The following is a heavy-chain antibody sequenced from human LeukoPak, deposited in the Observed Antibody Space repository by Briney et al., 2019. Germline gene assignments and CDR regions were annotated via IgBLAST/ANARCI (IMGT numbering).Heavy chain of an antibody. D-gene: IGHD2-15*01. CDR3: ARTAHCSGGSCYPRGGNFDY. J-gene: IGHJ4*02. Sequence: PSETLSLTCAVSGGSISSGGYSWSWIRQPPGTGLEWIGYIYHSGSTYYNPSLKSRVTISVDRSKNQFSLKLSSVTAADTAVYYCARTAHCSGGSCYPRGGNFDYWGQGTLVTVSS. CDR1: GGSISSGGYS. V-gene: IGHV4-30-2*01. CDR2: IYHSGST.